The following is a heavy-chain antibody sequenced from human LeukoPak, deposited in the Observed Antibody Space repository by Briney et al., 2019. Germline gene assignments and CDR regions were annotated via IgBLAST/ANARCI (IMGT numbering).Heavy chain of an antibody. J-gene: IGHJ3*02. CDR3: AREMSGSNDALDI. V-gene: IGHV3-13*01. Sequence: GGSLRHSCAASGFTLSTYDMHWVRQPTGEDLEWVSIIYRAGDTYYPGSVKGRFTISRDNAKNSLYLQMNSLRAEDTAVYYCAREMSGSNDALDIWGQGTMVTVSS. CDR1: GFTLSTYD. CDR2: IYRAGDT. D-gene: IGHD3-10*01.